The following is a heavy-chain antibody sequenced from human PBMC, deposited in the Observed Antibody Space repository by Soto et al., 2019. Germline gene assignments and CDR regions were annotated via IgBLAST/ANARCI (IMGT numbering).Heavy chain of an antibody. CDR1: GFTFNSYG. V-gene: IGHV3-30*18. Sequence: GGSLRLSCAASGFTFNSYGMHWVRQAPGKGLEWVVVISFDGRNTYYADSVKGRFTISRDNSKNTLYLQMTSLRAEDTAVYYCAKQSGSGSCYNVGSGGHFDDWGQGTLVTVSS. J-gene: IGHJ4*02. CDR3: AKQSGSGSCYNVGSGGHFDD. D-gene: IGHD3-10*01. CDR2: ISFDGRNT.